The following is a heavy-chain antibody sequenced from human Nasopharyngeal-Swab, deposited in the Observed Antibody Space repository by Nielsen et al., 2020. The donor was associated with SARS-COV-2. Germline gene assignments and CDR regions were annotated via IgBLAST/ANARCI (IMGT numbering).Heavy chain of an antibody. D-gene: IGHD3-22*01. CDR2: ISSSSSYI. J-gene: IGHJ3*02. CDR1: GRPFSSYS. V-gene: IGHV3-21*01. Sequence: GSLSLSWSVSGRPFSSYSMNWVRQAPGKGLEWVSSISSSSSYIYYADSVKGRFTISRDNAKNSLYLQMNSLRAEDTAVYYCARVVLDSSGYYYPVNAFDIWGQGTMVTVSS. CDR3: ARVVLDSSGYYYPVNAFDI.